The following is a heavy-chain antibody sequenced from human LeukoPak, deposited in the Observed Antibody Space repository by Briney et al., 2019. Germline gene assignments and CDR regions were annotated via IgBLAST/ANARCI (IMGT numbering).Heavy chain of an antibody. J-gene: IGHJ4*02. CDR2: IGSSGGGI. CDR1: GFTFSTYA. Sequence: GGSLRLTCAASGFTFSTYAMYWVRHPPGKGLEWVSIIGSSGGGIHYADSVKGRFTISRDNSKNALYLQMNSLRVEDTAVYYCAIDPNWGTHSWGQGVLVTVSS. CDR3: AIDPNWGTHS. D-gene: IGHD7-27*01. V-gene: IGHV3-23*01.